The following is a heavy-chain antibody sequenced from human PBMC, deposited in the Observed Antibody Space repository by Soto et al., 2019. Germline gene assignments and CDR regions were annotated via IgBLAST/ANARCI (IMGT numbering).Heavy chain of an antibody. V-gene: IGHV3-64D*08. D-gene: IGHD3-22*01. J-gene: IGHJ4*02. CDR1: GFTFSSYA. Sequence: PGGSLRLSCSASGFTFSSYAMHWVGHAPGKGLEYVSAISSNGGSTYYADSVKGRFTISRDNSKNTLYLQMSSLRAEDTAVYYSVKGDLLDDSSGYPSDYWGQGTLVTVSS. CDR2: ISSNGGST. CDR3: VKGDLLDDSSGYPSDY.